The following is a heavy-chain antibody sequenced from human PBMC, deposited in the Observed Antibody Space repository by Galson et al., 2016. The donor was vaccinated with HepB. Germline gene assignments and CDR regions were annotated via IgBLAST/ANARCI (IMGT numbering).Heavy chain of an antibody. CDR3: ARTGDGSPDFGFYYYGMDV. CDR2: INWNGART. D-gene: IGHD1-26*01. J-gene: IGHJ6*02. CDR1: GFTFDDYG. Sequence: SLRLSCAASGFTFDDYGMTWVRQAPGKGLEWVSGINWNGARTGYADSVKGRFTVSRDNAKNSLYLQMNSLRAEDTALYYCARTGDGSPDFGFYYYGMDVWGRGTTVTVSS. V-gene: IGHV3-20*04.